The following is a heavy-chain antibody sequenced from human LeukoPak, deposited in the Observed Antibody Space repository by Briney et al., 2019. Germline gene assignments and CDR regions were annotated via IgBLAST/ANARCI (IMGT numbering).Heavy chain of an antibody. CDR2: INHSGST. Sequence: SETLSLTCAGYGGSFSGYYWSWIRQPPGKGLEWIGEINHSGSTNYNPSLKSRVTISVDTSKNQFSLKLSSVTAADTAVYYCARTKVRGRFDYWGQGTLVTASS. CDR1: GGSFSGYY. D-gene: IGHD3-10*01. V-gene: IGHV4-34*01. J-gene: IGHJ4*02. CDR3: ARTKVRGRFDY.